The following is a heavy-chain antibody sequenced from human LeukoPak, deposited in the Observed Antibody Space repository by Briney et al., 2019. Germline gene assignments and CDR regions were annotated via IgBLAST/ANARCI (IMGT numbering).Heavy chain of an antibody. CDR1: GGTFSSYA. D-gene: IGHD3-10*01. CDR2: IIPIFGTA. Sequence: SVKVSCKASGGTFSSYAISWLRQAPGQGLEWMGGIIPIFGTANYAQKFQGRVTITADESTSTAYMELRSLRSDDTAVYYCARDYYGSGRPIYYYYMDVWGKGTTVTVSS. V-gene: IGHV1-69*13. CDR3: ARDYYGSGRPIYYYYMDV. J-gene: IGHJ6*03.